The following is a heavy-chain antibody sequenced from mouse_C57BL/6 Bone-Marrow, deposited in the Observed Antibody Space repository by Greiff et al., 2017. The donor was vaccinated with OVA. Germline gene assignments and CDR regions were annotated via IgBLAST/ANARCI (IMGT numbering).Heavy chain of an antibody. CDR2: IRNKANGYTT. Sequence: EVQRVESGGGLVQPGGSLSLSCAASGFTFTDYYMSWVRQPPGKALEWLGFIRNKANGYTTEYSASVKGRFTISRDNSQSILYLQMNALRAEDSATYYCARWGLRRGGFAYWGQGTLVTVSA. V-gene: IGHV7-3*01. D-gene: IGHD2-4*01. CDR1: GFTFTDYY. CDR3: ARWGLRRGGFAY. J-gene: IGHJ3*01.